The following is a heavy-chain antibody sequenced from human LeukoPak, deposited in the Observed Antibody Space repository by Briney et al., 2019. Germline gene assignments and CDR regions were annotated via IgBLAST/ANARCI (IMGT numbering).Heavy chain of an antibody. CDR3: ASRRQYYSSSWSSGYYYGMDV. Sequence: GASVKVSCKASGYTFTNYIISWVRQAPGQGLEWMGWISAYNGNTNYAQKLQGRVTMTTDTSTATAYMELRSLRSDDTAVYYCASRRQYYSSSWSSGYYYGMDVWGQGTTVTVSS. CDR1: GYTFTNYI. D-gene: IGHD6-13*01. CDR2: ISAYNGNT. V-gene: IGHV1-18*01. J-gene: IGHJ6*02.